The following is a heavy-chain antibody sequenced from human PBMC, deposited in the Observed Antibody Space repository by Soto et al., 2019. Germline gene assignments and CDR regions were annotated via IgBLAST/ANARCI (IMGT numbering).Heavy chain of an antibody. CDR1: GFTFSSYA. CDR2: ISYDGSNK. J-gene: IGHJ6*02. D-gene: IGHD3-16*02. CDR3: ARDGLITFGVVIVPYYYGMDV. Sequence: QVQLVESGGGVVQPGRSLRLSCAASGFTFSSYAMHWVRQAPGKGLEWVAVISYDGSNKYYADSVKGRFTISRDNSKNTLYVQMNSLRAEDTAVYYCARDGLITFGVVIVPYYYGMDVWGQETTVTVSS. V-gene: IGHV3-30-3*01.